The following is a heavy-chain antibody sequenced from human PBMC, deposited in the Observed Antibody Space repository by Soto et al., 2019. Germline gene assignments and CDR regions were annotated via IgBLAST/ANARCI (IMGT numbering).Heavy chain of an antibody. D-gene: IGHD2-8*01. J-gene: IGHJ6*02. CDR1: GYTFTTYD. Sequence: ASVKVSCKASGYTFTTYDISWVRQAPGQGLEWMGRISTYNGNTNYPQSLQGRLTMTTDTSTTTAYMELRSLRSDDTAVYYCARDPCHVLMVNAPNLYGMDVWGQGTTVTVS. CDR3: ARDPCHVLMVNAPNLYGMDV. CDR2: ISTYNGNT. V-gene: IGHV1-18*01.